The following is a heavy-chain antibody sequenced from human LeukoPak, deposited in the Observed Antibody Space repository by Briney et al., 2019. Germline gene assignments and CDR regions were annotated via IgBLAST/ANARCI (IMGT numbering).Heavy chain of an antibody. CDR2: ISASGGSP. D-gene: IGHD2-2*01. Sequence: GGSLRLSCADSGFTFSSYAMTWVRQAPGKGLEWVSAISASGGSPYYADSVKGRFTISRDNSKNTLYLQMNSLRAEDTAVYYCAKGDFTSYCSSTSCYQYYYGMDVWGQGTTVTVSS. V-gene: IGHV3-23*01. CDR1: GFTFSSYA. CDR3: AKGDFTSYCSSTSCYQYYYGMDV. J-gene: IGHJ6*02.